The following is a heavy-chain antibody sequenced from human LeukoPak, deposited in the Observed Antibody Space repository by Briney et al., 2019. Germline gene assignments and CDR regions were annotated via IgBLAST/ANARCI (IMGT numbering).Heavy chain of an antibody. Sequence: SETLSLTCAVYGGSFSGYYWSWIRQPPGKGLEWIGEINHSGSTNYNPSLKSRVTISVDTSKNQFSLKLSSVTAADTAVYYCARGRIKPHYDFWSGYYLRFDPWGQGTLVTVSS. D-gene: IGHD3-3*01. CDR1: GGSFSGYY. CDR2: INHSGST. V-gene: IGHV4-34*01. J-gene: IGHJ5*02. CDR3: ARGRIKPHYDFWSGYYLRFDP.